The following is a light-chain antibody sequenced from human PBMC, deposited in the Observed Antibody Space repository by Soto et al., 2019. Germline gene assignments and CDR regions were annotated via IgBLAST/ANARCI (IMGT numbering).Light chain of an antibody. V-gene: IGLV1-44*01. CDR1: SSNIGSNT. CDR2: RNN. Sequence: QAVVTQPPSSSGTPGQRVTISCSGGSSNIGSNTVNWYQQLPGTAPKLLIYRNNQRPSGVPDRFSGSKSGTSASLAISGLQSEDEADYYCAAWDDSLNGPVFGGGTKLTVL. CDR3: AAWDDSLNGPV. J-gene: IGLJ2*01.